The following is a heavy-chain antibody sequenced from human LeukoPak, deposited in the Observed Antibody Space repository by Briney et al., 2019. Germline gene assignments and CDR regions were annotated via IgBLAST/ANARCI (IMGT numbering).Heavy chain of an antibody. CDR1: GGTFSSYA. J-gene: IGHJ4*02. Sequence: AASVKVSCKASGGTFSSYAISWVRQAPGQGLEWMGGIIPILGIANYAQKFQGRVTITADKSTSTAYMELSSLRSEDTAVYYCARVSRCSSTSCYMWDYWGQGTLVTVSS. V-gene: IGHV1-69*04. CDR3: ARVSRCSSTSCYMWDY. CDR2: IIPILGIA. D-gene: IGHD2-2*02.